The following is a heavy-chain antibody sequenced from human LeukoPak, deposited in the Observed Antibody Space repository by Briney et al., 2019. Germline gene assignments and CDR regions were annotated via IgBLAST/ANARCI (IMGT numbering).Heavy chain of an antibody. J-gene: IGHJ4*02. V-gene: IGHV3-21*04. D-gene: IGHD2-21*02. CDR1: GFTFAAYG. Sequence: PGGSQRLSCKASGFTFAAYGMHWVRQAPGKGLEWVSSISSSSSYIYYADSVKGRFTISRDNAKNSLYLQMNSLRVEDTAVYYCAKASGDLSCGGDCYAFDYWGQGTLVTVSS. CDR2: ISSSSSYI. CDR3: AKASGDLSCGGDCYAFDY.